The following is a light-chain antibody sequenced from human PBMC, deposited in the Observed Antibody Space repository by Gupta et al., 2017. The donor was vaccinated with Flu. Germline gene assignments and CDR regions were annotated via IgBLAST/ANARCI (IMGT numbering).Light chain of an antibody. V-gene: IGKV4-1*01. CDR2: WAF. Sequence: VMSQSPDSLALPLVERATINCRSSQSVFYSSNNKNYLGWYQKKPGQPPKLLISWAFTRDSGVPDRFSGSGSGTEFTLTISRLKAEDFAVYYCTHYYTSPHTFGLGTKLEIK. J-gene: IGKJ1*01. CDR3: THYYTSPHT. CDR1: QSVFYSSNNKNY.